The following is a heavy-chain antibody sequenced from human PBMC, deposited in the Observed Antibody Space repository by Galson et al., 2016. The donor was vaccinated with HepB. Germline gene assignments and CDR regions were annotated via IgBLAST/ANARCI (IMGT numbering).Heavy chain of an antibody. Sequence: SLRLSCAASGFAVSSYAMSWVRQAPGKGLDWVSAVSGTGESTYYADSVKDRFTISRDTSKNTLDLQMNSLRAGDTAVYYCAKMRPFSKGKGFDYWGQGTLVTVSS. CDR2: VSGTGEST. CDR1: GFAVSSYA. CDR3: AKMRPFSKGKGFDY. D-gene: IGHD3-10*01. V-gene: IGHV3-23*01. J-gene: IGHJ4*02.